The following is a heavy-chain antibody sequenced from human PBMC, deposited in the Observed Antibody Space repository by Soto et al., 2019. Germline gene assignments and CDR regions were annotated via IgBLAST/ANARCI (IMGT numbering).Heavy chain of an antibody. CDR1: GFPFSTYG. D-gene: IGHD5-18*01. CDR2: ISYDGSNK. J-gene: IGHJ4*02. CDR3: AKGFSYSVIDY. Sequence: QVQLVESGGGVVQPGRSLRLSCAASGFPFSTYGMHWVRQAPGKGLEWVAVISYDGSNKYYADSVKGRFTISRDNSKNTLYLQMSSVRAEDTAVYYCAKGFSYSVIDYWGQGTLVTVSS. V-gene: IGHV3-30*18.